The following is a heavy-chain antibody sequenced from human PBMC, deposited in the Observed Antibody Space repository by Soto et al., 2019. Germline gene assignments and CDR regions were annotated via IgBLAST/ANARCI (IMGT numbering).Heavy chain of an antibody. J-gene: IGHJ4*02. D-gene: IGHD1-7*01. V-gene: IGHV5-51*01. CDR2: IYPGDSDT. Sequence: GESLKISCKGSGYSFTSYWIGWVRQMPGKGLEWMGIIYPGDSDTRYSPSFQGQVTISADKSISTAYLQWSSLKASDTAMYYCATRHNSNYGRTNHFDYWGQGTLVTVSS. CDR3: ATRHNSNYGRTNHFDY. CDR1: GYSFTSYW.